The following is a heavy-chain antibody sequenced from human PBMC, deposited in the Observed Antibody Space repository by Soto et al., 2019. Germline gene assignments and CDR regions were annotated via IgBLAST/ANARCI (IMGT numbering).Heavy chain of an antibody. CDR1: GFSFSPST. V-gene: IGHV3-23*01. D-gene: IGHD2-21*02. J-gene: IGHJ5*01. CDR2: IGDSGLST. Sequence: GGSLRLSCAVCGFSFSPSTVTWVRQAPCKGLEWVSAIGDSGLSTYYTDAVKGRFTISRDNSNSMVFLQMNSLTAEDAAMYYCAKGDYGDFLWFDSWGPGTQVPV. CDR3: AKGDYGDFLWFDS.